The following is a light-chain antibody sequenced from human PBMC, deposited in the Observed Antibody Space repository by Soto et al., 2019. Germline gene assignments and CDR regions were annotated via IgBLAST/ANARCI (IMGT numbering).Light chain of an antibody. CDR1: SSDVGNYNL. CDR3: CSYAGDIRWV. V-gene: IGLV2-23*02. J-gene: IGLJ3*02. Sequence: QSALTQPASVSGSLGQSITISCTGTSSDVGNYNLVSWYQHHPGKAPKLMIYEVSKWPSGVSNRFSGSKSGNTASLTISGLQAEDEAYYYCCSYAGDIRWVFGGGTKLTVL. CDR2: EVS.